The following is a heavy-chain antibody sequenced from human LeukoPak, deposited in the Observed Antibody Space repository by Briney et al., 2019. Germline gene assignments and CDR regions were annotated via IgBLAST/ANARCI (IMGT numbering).Heavy chain of an antibody. CDR2: ISWNSGHI. CDR1: GFTFDDHG. D-gene: IGHD3-22*01. CDR3: ARLSTHGGFYYYFDS. V-gene: IGHV3-9*01. J-gene: IGHJ4*02. Sequence: GGSLRLACAASGFTFDDHGMHWVRQAPGKGLEWVSGISWNSGHIVYADSVKGRFTISRDNAKNSLYLEMSSLRAEDTALYYCARLSTHGGFYYYFDSWGQGTLVTVSS.